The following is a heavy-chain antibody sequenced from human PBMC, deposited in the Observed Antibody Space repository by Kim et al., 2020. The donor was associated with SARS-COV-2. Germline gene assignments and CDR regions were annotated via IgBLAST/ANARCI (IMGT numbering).Heavy chain of an antibody. V-gene: IGHV3-9*01. CDR2: ISWNSGSI. D-gene: IGHD3-10*01. J-gene: IGHJ6*02. CDR1: GFTFDDYA. CDR3: AKSLWFGEHYYYYGMDV. Sequence: GGSLRLSCAASGFTFDDYAMHWVRQAPGKGLEWVSGISWNSGSIGYADSVKGRFTISRDNAKNSLYLQMNSLRAEDTALYYCAKSLWFGEHYYYYGMDVWGRGTTVTVSS.